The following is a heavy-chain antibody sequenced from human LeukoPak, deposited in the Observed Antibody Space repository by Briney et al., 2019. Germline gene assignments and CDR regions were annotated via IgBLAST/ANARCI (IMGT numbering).Heavy chain of an antibody. CDR1: GFTFSSYS. Sequence: PGGSLRLSCAASGFTFSSYSINWVRQAPGKGLEWVSYISSSSSTIYYADSVKGRFTISRDNAKNSLYLQMNSLRAEDTAVYYCAIERYGSGSYYDYYYYYMDVWGKGTTVTVSS. CDR2: ISSSSSTI. V-gene: IGHV3-48*04. CDR3: AIERYGSGSYYDYYYYYMDV. D-gene: IGHD3-10*01. J-gene: IGHJ6*03.